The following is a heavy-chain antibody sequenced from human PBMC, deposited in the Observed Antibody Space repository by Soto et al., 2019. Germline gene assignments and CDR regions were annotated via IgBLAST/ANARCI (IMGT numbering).Heavy chain of an antibody. CDR1: GGSISSYY. Sequence: KSSETLSLTCTVSGGSISSYYWSWIRQPAGKGLEWIGRIYTSGGTTYNPSLMSRVTMSVDTSKNQFSLKLSSVTAADTAVYYWVRDQAGIEAFDIWGQGTMVP. D-gene: IGHD6-13*01. V-gene: IGHV4-4*07. CDR3: VRDQAGIEAFDI. J-gene: IGHJ3*02. CDR2: IYTSGGT.